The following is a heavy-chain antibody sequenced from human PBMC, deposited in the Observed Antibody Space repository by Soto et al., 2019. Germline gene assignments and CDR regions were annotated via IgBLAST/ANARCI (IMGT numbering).Heavy chain of an antibody. V-gene: IGHV4-59*01. CDR2: IYYSGST. CDR1: GGSISNYY. J-gene: IGHJ4*02. D-gene: IGHD6-19*01. CDR3: ARAPGYTSGWYFNFDY. Sequence: SETLSLTCTVSGGSISNYYWNWIRQPPGKGLEWIGYIYYSGSTNYNPSLKSRVTISVDTSKNQFSLKLSSLTAADTAVYYCARAPGYTSGWYFNFDYWGQGTLVTVSS.